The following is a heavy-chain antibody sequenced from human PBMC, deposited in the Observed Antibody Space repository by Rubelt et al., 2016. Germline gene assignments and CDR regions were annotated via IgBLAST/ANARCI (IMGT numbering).Heavy chain of an antibody. CDR1: GFTFSSYG. V-gene: IGHV3-74*02. CDR2: INSDGSST. Sequence: VQLVESGGGVVQSGRSLRLSCAASGFTFSSYGMHWVRQAPGKGLEWVSRINSDGSSTSYADSVKGRFTISRDNAKNTLYLQMNSLRAEDTAVYYCARSGRDGYNRPRGLDYWGQGTLVTVSS. J-gene: IGHJ4*02. D-gene: IGHD5-24*01. CDR3: ARSGRDGYNRPRGLDY.